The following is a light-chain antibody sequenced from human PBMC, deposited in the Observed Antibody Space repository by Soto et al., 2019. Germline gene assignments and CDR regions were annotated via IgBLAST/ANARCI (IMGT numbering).Light chain of an antibody. V-gene: IGKV2-30*01. CDR1: QSLVYSDGNTY. Sequence: DIVMTQSPLSLPVTLGQPASISCRSSQSLVYSDGNTYLSWFQQRPGQSPRRLIYKVSKRDSGVPHRFSGSGSGTDFTLKISSVEAEDVGVYYCMQPTPWPHMFGPGNKVYIK. CDR3: MQPTPWPHM. CDR2: KVS. J-gene: IGKJ3*01.